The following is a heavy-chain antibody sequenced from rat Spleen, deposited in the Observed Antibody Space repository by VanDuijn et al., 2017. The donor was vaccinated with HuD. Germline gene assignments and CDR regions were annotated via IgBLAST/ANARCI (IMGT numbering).Heavy chain of an antibody. Sequence: EVQLVESGGGLVQPGRPLKLSCAASGINFSNDAMAWVRQAPTKGLEWVASINVGGDITYYRDSVKGRFTISRDNARNTLYLQMDSLRSEDTATYYCARQHYSAPFDYWGQGIMVTVSS. CDR3: ARQHYSAPFDY. V-gene: IGHV5S13*01. CDR2: INVGGDIT. J-gene: IGHJ2*01. D-gene: IGHD1-1*01. CDR1: GINFSNDA.